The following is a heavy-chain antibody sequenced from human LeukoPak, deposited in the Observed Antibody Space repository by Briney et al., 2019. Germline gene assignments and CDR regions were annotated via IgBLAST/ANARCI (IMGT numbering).Heavy chain of an antibody. CDR3: ARDCCHNRSWFDP. D-gene: IGHD1-1*01. CDR2: IIPIFGTA. Sequence: ASVKVSCKASGGTFSSYAISWVRQAPGQGLEWMGGIIPIFGTANYAQKFQGRATITTDESTSTAYMELCSLRSEDTAAYYCARDCCHNRSWFDPWGQGILVTVSS. V-gene: IGHV1-69*05. CDR1: GGTFSSYA. J-gene: IGHJ5*02.